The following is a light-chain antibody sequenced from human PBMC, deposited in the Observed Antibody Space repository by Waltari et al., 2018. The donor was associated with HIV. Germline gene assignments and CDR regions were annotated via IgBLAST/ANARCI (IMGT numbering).Light chain of an antibody. J-gene: IGKJ2*01. V-gene: IGKV4-1*01. Sequence: DIVMTQSPDSLAVSLGERATINCKSSQTVFYTSNNKNYLAWYQQKPGQPPKLLIYLASMRDSGVPDRFSGSGSGTDFTLTISRLQTEDVAVYYCQQYYSSPPYTFGQGTKLVIK. CDR3: QQYYSSPPYT. CDR1: QTVFYTSNNKNY. CDR2: LAS.